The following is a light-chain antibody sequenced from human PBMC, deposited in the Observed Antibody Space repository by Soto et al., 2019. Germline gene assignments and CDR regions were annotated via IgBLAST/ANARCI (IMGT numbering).Light chain of an antibody. CDR1: SSDVGGYNY. CDR2: DVS. V-gene: IGLV2-11*01. J-gene: IGLJ2*01. CDR3: CSHAGSFTLV. Sequence: QSALTQPRSVSGSPGQSVTISCTGTSSDVGGYNYVSWYQKYPGKAPRLMIYDVSKRPSGVPDRFSGSKSGNTASLTISGLQAEDEADYYCCSHAGSFTLVFGGGNKLTVL.